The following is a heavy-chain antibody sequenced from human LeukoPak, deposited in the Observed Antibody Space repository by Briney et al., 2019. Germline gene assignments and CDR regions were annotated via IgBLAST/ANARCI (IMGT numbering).Heavy chain of an antibody. J-gene: IGHJ3*02. D-gene: IGHD2-2*01. CDR1: GGSISSSSYY. V-gene: IGHV4-39*07. CDR3: ARDLGYCSSTSCATRAFDI. Sequence: SETLSLTCTVSGGSISSSSYYWGWIRQPPGKGLEWIGSIYYSGSTYYNPSLKSRVTISVDTSKNQFSLKLSSVTAADTAVYYCARDLGYCSSTSCATRAFDIWGQGTMVTVSS. CDR2: IYYSGST.